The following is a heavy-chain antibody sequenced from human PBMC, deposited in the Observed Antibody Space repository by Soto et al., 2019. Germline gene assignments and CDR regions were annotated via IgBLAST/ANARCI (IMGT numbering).Heavy chain of an antibody. CDR2: ISGSGGST. D-gene: IGHD3-10*01. V-gene: IGHV3-23*01. Sequence: GGSLGLSCAASGFTFSSYAMSWVRQDPGKGLEWVSAISGSGGSTYYTDSVKGRFTISRDNSKNTLYLQMNSLRAEDTAVYYCAKDDVYYGSGSYYPPPNWFDPWGQGTLVTVSS. J-gene: IGHJ5*02. CDR3: AKDDVYYGSGSYYPPPNWFDP. CDR1: GFTFSSYA.